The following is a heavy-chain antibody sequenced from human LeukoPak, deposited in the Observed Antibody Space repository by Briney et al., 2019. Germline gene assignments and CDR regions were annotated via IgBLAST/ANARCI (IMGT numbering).Heavy chain of an antibody. Sequence: GGSLRLSCSASGFTFRTYAMQWVRQAPGKGLECVSTISSNGGRTYYADSVKGRFTISRDNSKNTLYLQMSSLRADDTSVYYCVKDKYYDNSAYRSGAFDIWGQGTMVTVSS. CDR1: GFTFRTYA. J-gene: IGHJ3*02. CDR3: VKDKYYDNSAYRSGAFDI. V-gene: IGHV3-64D*09. D-gene: IGHD3-22*01. CDR2: ISSNGGRT.